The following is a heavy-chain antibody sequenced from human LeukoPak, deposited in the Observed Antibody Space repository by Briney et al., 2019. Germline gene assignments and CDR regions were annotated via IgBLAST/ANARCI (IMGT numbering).Heavy chain of an antibody. J-gene: IGHJ5*02. V-gene: IGHV4-39*07. D-gene: IGHD3-10*01. Sequence: SETLSLTCTVSGGSISSSSYYWGWIRQPPGKGLEWIGSIYYSGSTYYNPSLKSRVTISVDTSKNQFSLKLSSVTAADTAVYYCARDSHVLLWFGDFTNNWFDPWGQGTLVTVSS. CDR3: ARDSHVLLWFGDFTNNWFDP. CDR1: GGSISSSSYY. CDR2: IYYSGST.